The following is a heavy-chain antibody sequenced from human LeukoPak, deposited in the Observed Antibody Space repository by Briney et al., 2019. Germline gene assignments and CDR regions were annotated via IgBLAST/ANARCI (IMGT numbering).Heavy chain of an antibody. CDR1: GLTFYDYA. CDR3: AAGAGIARY. CDR2: ITWNSGSI. Sequence: DRSLRLSCAASGLTFYDYAMHWVRQAPGKGLEWVSGITWNSGSIAYADSVKGRFTISRDNAKNSLYLQVNSLRSEDTALYYCAAGAGIARYWGQGTLVTVSS. J-gene: IGHJ4*02. V-gene: IGHV3-9*01. D-gene: IGHD3-10*01.